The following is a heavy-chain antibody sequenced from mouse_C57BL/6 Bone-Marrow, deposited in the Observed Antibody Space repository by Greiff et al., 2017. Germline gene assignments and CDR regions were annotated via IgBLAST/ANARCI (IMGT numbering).Heavy chain of an antibody. Sequence: QVQLQQPGAELVKPGASVKLSCKASGYTFTSYWMHWVKQRPGRGLEWIGRIYPNSGGTKYNEKFKSKATLTVDKPSITAYMQLSSLTSEDSAVYYCARETAQATYYFDYWGQGTTLTVSS. J-gene: IGHJ2*01. D-gene: IGHD3-2*02. CDR3: ARETAQATYYFDY. V-gene: IGHV1-72*01. CDR2: IYPNSGGT. CDR1: GYTFTSYW.